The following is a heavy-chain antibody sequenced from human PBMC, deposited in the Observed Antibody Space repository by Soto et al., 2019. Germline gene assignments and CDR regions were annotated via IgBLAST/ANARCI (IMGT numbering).Heavy chain of an antibody. CDR1: GYTFTSYY. Sequence: GASVKVSCKASGYTFTSYYMHWVRQAPGQGLEWMGIINPSGGSTSYAQKFQGRVTMTRDTSTSTVYMELSSLRSEDTAVYYCARGSPYYYDSSGYYTAYFDAFDIWGQGTMVTVSS. CDR3: ARGSPYYYDSSGYYTAYFDAFDI. V-gene: IGHV1-46*01. J-gene: IGHJ3*02. CDR2: INPSGGST. D-gene: IGHD3-22*01.